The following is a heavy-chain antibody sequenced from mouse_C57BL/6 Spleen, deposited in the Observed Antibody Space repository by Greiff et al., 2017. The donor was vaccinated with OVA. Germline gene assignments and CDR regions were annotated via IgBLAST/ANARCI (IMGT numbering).Heavy chain of an antibody. J-gene: IGHJ4*01. CDR2: IDPSDSYT. Sequence: QVHVKQPGAELVRPGTSVKLSCKASGYTFTSYWMHWVKQRPGQGLEWIGVIDPSDSYTNYNQKFKGKATLTVDTSSSTAYMQLSSLTSEDSAVYYCARRSYYGSHHYAMDYWGQGTSVTVSS. V-gene: IGHV1-59*01. CDR1: GYTFTSYW. D-gene: IGHD1-1*01. CDR3: ARRSYYGSHHYAMDY.